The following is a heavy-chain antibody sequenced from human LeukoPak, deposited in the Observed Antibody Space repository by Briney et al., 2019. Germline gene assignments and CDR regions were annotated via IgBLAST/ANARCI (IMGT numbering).Heavy chain of an antibody. D-gene: IGHD5-24*01. CDR3: ARRDGYNYVDY. Sequence: ASVKVSCKASGYTFTSYDINWVRQATGQGLEWMGWMNPNSGNTGYAQKFQGRVAITRNTSISTAYMELSSLRSEDTAVYYCARRDGYNYVDYWGQGTLVTVSS. CDR2: MNPNSGNT. J-gene: IGHJ4*02. V-gene: IGHV1-8*03. CDR1: GYTFTSYD.